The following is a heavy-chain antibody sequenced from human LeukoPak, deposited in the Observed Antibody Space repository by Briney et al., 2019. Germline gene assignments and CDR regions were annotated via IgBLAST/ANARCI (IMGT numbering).Heavy chain of an antibody. V-gene: IGHV1-46*01. Sequence: ASVKVSCKASGYTFTSYYMHWVRQAPGQGLERMGIINPSGGSTSYAQKFQGRVTMTRDTSTSTVYMELSSLRSEDTAVYYCARSRASDAFDIWGQGTMVTVSS. CDR1: GYTFTSYY. J-gene: IGHJ3*02. CDR3: ARSRASDAFDI. D-gene: IGHD5-24*01. CDR2: INPSGGST.